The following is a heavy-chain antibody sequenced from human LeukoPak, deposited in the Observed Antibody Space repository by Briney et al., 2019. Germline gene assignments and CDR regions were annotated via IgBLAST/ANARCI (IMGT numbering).Heavy chain of an antibody. J-gene: IGHJ5*02. CDR3: ARDQNGIAAAGINWFDP. Sequence: PSETLSLTCTVSGYSISSGYYCGWIRQPPGKGLEWIGSIYHSGSTYYNPSLKSRVTISVDTSKNQFSLKLSSVTAADTAVYYCARDQNGIAAAGINWFDPWGQGTLVTVSS. V-gene: IGHV4-38-2*02. CDR1: GYSISSGYY. D-gene: IGHD6-13*01. CDR2: IYHSGST.